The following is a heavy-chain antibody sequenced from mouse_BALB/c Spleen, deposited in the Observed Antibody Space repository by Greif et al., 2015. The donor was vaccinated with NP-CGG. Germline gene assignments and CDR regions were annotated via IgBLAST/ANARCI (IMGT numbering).Heavy chain of an antibody. J-gene: IGHJ3*01. CDR1: GFTFSDYY. Sequence: EVQLVESGGGLVKPGGSLKLSCAASGFTFSDYYMYWVRQTPEKRLEWVATISDGGSYTYYPDSVKGRFTISRDNAKNNLYLQMSSLKSEDTAMYYCARAGFAYWGQGTLVTVSA. CDR2: ISDGGSYT. D-gene: IGHD3-1*01. CDR3: ARAGFAY. V-gene: IGHV5-4*02.